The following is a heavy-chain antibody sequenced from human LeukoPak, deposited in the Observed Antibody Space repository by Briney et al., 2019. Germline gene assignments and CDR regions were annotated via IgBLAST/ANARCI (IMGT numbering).Heavy chain of an antibody. CDR3: ARDLWFGESLRWFDP. CDR2: IYYSGST. J-gene: IGHJ5*02. CDR1: GGSISSYY. Sequence: SETLSLTCTVSGGSISSYYWSWIRQPPGKGLEWIGYIYYSGSTNYNPSLKSRVTISGDTSKNQFSLKLSSVTAADTAVYYCARDLWFGESLRWFDPWGQGTLVTVSS. V-gene: IGHV4-59*01. D-gene: IGHD3-10*01.